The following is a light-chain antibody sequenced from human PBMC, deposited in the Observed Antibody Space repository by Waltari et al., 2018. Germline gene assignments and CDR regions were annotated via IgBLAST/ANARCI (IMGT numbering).Light chain of an antibody. CDR1: QGISSY. CDR3: QQLNSYPSFT. Sequence: IQLTQSPSSLSASVGDRVTITCRASQGISSYLAWYQQKPGKAPKRLIYAASTLQSGVPSRFSGSGSGTDFTLTISSLQPEDFATYYCQQLNSYPSFTFGPGTKVDIK. CDR2: AAS. V-gene: IGKV1-9*01. J-gene: IGKJ3*01.